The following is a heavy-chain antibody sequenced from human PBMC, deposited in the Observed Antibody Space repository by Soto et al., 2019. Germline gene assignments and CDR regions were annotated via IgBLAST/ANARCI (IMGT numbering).Heavy chain of an antibody. CDR2: ISSSSSYI. Sequence: GGSLRLSCAASGFTFSSYSMNWVRQAPGKGLEWVSSISSSSSYIYYADSVKGRFTISRDNAKNSLYLQMNSLRAEDTAVYYCARGGPDASGWYPEYFQHWGQGTLVTVSS. CDR1: GFTFSSYS. J-gene: IGHJ1*01. V-gene: IGHV3-21*01. CDR3: ARGGPDASGWYPEYFQH. D-gene: IGHD6-19*01.